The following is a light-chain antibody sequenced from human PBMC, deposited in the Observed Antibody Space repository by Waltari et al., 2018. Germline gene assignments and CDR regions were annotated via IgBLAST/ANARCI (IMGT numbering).Light chain of an antibody. CDR3: QQYDNWLGT. J-gene: IGKJ1*01. V-gene: IGKV3-15*01. Sequence: EIVMTQSPATLSVFPGERATLSCRASQRIRSNLAWYQHKPGQAPRLLIYGASTRDTGIPARFSGSGYGTEFTLTISSLQSEDFAVYFCQQYDNWLGTFGQGTKVEIK. CDR2: GAS. CDR1: QRIRSN.